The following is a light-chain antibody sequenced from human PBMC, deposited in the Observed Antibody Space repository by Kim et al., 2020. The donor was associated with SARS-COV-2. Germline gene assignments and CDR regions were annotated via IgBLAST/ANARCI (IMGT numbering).Light chain of an antibody. CDR3: HQYDSSPRT. J-gene: IGKJ1*01. V-gene: IGKV3-20*01. CDR2: DVS. CDR1: QSVSRGF. Sequence: DIVLTQSPGTLSLSPGERATLSCRASQSVSRGFLAWLQQKPGQAPRLLIYDVSSRATGIPDRFSGSGSGTDFTLTISRLEPEDFAVYYCHQYDSSPRTFGQGTEV.